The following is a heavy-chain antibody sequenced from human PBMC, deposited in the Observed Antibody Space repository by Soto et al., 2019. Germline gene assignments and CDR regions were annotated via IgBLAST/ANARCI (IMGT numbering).Heavy chain of an antibody. CDR1: GFTFSDYY. J-gene: IGHJ4*02. CDR2: ISSSGSTI. D-gene: IGHD3-3*01. V-gene: IGHV3-11*01. CDR3: ARDIGPLRFLEWLFGFDY. Sequence: PGGSLRLSCAASGFTFSDYYMSWIRQAPGKGLEWVSYISSSGSTIYYADSVKGRFTISRDNAKNSPYLQMNSLRAEDTAVYYCARDIGPLRFLEWLFGFDYWGQGTLVTVSS.